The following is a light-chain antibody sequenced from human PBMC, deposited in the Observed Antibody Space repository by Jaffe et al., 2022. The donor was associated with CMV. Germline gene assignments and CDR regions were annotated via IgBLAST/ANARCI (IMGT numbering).Light chain of an antibody. J-gene: IGKJ5*01. Sequence: DIQMTQSPSSLSASVGDRVTITCRASQGISNFLNWYQYKLGKAPKLLIYAASTLHSGVPSRFSGSGSGTDFTLTITYLQPEDFATYYCQQTFNTPITFGQGTRLEIK. CDR2: AAS. CDR1: QGISNF. V-gene: IGKV1-39*01. CDR3: QQTFNTPIT.